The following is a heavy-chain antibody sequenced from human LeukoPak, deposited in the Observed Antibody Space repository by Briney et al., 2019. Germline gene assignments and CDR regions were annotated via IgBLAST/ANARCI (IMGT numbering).Heavy chain of an antibody. V-gene: IGHV3-74*01. D-gene: IGHD2-15*01. CDR2: ISTDASST. J-gene: IGHJ6*03. CDR3: AKDRDYYYYYYMDV. Sequence: AGGPLRLSCAASGFTFSSYWMHWVRQAPGKGLVWVSRISTDASSTTYADSVKGRFTISRDNSKNTLYLQMNSLRAEDTAVYYCAKDRDYYYYYYMDVWGKGTTVTISS. CDR1: GFTFSSYW.